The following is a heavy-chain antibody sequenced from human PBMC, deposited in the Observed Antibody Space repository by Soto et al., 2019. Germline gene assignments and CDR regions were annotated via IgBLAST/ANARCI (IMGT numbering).Heavy chain of an antibody. D-gene: IGHD3-22*01. CDR1: GFTFSSYA. Sequence: PGGSLRLSCAASGFTFSSYAMSWVRQAPGKGLEGVSAISGSGGSTYYADSVKGRFTISRENSKNTLYLQMSSLRAEDTAVYYCAKVFYYYDSSGYYYFDYWGQGTLVTVSS. V-gene: IGHV3-23*01. CDR2: ISGSGGST. CDR3: AKVFYYYDSSGYYYFDY. J-gene: IGHJ4*02.